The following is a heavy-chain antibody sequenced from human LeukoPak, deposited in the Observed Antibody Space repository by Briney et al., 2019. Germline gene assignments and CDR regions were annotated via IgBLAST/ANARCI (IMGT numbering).Heavy chain of an antibody. CDR3: ARALHRGDYVWGSIDFDY. CDR2: INSDGSST. V-gene: IGHV3-74*01. D-gene: IGHD3-16*01. J-gene: IGHJ4*02. Sequence: GGSLRLSCAASGFTFSSYWMHWVRHAPGKGLVWVSRINSDGSSTSYADSVKGRFTISRDNAKNTLYLQMNSLRAEDTAVYYCARALHRGDYVWGSIDFDYWGQGTLVTVSS. CDR1: GFTFSSYW.